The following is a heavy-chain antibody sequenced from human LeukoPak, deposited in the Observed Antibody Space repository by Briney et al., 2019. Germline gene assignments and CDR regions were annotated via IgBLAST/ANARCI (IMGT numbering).Heavy chain of an antibody. D-gene: IGHD3-10*01. V-gene: IGHV3-7*01. Sequence: AGGSLRLSCAASGFTFSAYWMSWVRQTPGKGLEWVANIKQDGSEIYYVDSVKGRFTISRDNAKNSLYLQVNSLRVEDTAAYYCARDGSPFDHWGQGTLVTVSS. CDR1: GFTFSAYW. CDR3: ARDGSPFDH. J-gene: IGHJ4*02. CDR2: IKQDGSEI.